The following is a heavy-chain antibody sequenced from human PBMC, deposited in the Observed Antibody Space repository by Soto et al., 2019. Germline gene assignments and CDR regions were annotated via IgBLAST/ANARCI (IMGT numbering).Heavy chain of an antibody. CDR2: IYYSGST. CDR3: ARENPDAFDI. V-gene: IGHV4-31*03. Sequence: QVQLQESGPGLVKPSQTLSLTCTVSGGSISSGGYYWSWIRQLPGKGLEWIGYIYYSGSTYYNPSLKSRLTISVDTSKKQFSLKLSSVTAADTAVYYCARENPDAFDIWGQGTMVTVSS. CDR1: GGSISSGGYY. J-gene: IGHJ3*02.